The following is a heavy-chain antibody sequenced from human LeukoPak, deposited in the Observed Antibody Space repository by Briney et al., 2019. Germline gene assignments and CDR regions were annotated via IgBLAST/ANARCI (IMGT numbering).Heavy chain of an antibody. Sequence: SETLSLTCTVSGGSISSYYWSWIRQPPGKGLEWIGYIYYSGSTNYNPSLKSRVTISVDTSKNQFSLKVSSVTAADTAVYYCASNYYGSGSPDYWGQGNLVTVSS. J-gene: IGHJ4*02. CDR2: IYYSGST. CDR3: ASNYYGSGSPDY. V-gene: IGHV4-59*08. CDR1: GGSISSYY. D-gene: IGHD3-10*01.